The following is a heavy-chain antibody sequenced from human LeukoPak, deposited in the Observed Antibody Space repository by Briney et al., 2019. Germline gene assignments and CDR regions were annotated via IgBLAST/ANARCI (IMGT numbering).Heavy chain of an antibody. J-gene: IGHJ4*02. V-gene: IGHV3-33*01. Sequence: GRSLRLSCAASGFTFSSYGMHWVRQAPGKGLEWVAVIWYDGSNKYYADSVKGRFTISRDNSKNTLYLQMNSLRAEDTAVYYCASEPNMVRGALDYWGQGTLVTVSS. CDR1: GFTFSSYG. D-gene: IGHD3-10*01. CDR2: IWYDGSNK. CDR3: ASEPNMVRGALDY.